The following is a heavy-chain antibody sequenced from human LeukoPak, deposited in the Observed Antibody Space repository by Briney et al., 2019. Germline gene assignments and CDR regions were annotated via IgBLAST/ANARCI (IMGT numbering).Heavy chain of an antibody. J-gene: IGHJ4*02. CDR2: IIPIFGTA. D-gene: IGHD3-3*01. CDR1: GGTFSSYA. Sequence: SVKVSCKASGGTFSSYAISWVRQAPGQGLESMGGIIPIFGTANYAQKFQGRVTITADKSTSTAYMELSSLRSEDTAVYYCARGTDFGVVDYWGQGTLVTVSS. V-gene: IGHV1-69*06. CDR3: ARGTDFGVVDY.